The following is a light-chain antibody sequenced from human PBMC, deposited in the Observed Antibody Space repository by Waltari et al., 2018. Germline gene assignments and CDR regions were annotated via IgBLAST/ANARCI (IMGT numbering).Light chain of an antibody. CDR3: QSFDSSLSASV. CDR1: SSNFGAGYD. CDR2: GNT. V-gene: IGLV1-40*01. Sequence: QSVLTQPPSMSGAPGQKVTIPCTGGSSNFGAGYDVHWYQQFPGAAPKRLIFGNTNRASGVPGRFSGAKHGTSAALAIAGLQSEDEAVYYCQSFDSSLSASVFGGGTKLTVL. J-gene: IGLJ3*02.